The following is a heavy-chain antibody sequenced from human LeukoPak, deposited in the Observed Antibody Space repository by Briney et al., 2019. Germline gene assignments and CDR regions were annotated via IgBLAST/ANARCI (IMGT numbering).Heavy chain of an antibody. D-gene: IGHD3-22*01. CDR1: GGSITSGNHY. CDR2: FYHTGST. CDR3: ARHTIPDFYYDGWGFDY. Sequence: PSETLSLTCTVSGGSITSGNHYWSWIRQPPGKGLEWIVYFYHTGSTYYNPSLKSRVTISVDRSKNQFSLKLTSVTAADTAVYYCARHTIPDFYYDGWGFDYWGQGTLVTVSS. J-gene: IGHJ4*02. V-gene: IGHV4-30-2*01.